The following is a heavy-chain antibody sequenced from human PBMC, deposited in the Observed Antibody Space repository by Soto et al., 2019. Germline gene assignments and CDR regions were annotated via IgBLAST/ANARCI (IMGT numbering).Heavy chain of an antibody. CDR3: ARDLKHIVVVTASFDY. V-gene: IGHV3-30-3*01. CDR2: ISYDGSNK. Sequence: SLRLSCAASGFTFSSYAMHWVRQAPGKGLEWVAVISYDGSNKYYADSVKGRFTISRDNSKNTLYLQMNSLRAEDTAVYYCARDLKHIVVVTASFDYWGQGTLVTVSS. D-gene: IGHD2-21*02. J-gene: IGHJ4*02. CDR1: GFTFSSYA.